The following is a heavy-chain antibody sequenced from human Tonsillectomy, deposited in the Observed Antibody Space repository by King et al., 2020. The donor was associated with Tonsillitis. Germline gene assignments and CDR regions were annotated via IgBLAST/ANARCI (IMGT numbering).Heavy chain of an antibody. J-gene: IGHJ4*02. V-gene: IGHV3-11*06. Sequence: VQLVESGGGLVKPGGSLRLSCAASGFIFSDYYMSWIRQAPGKGLEWISYISDRGTSTTYADSVKGRFTISRDNAKNSMYLQMNSLRDEDTAVYFCARGGALWNVRAGWLVFDYWGQGIPVTVSS. CDR2: ISDRGTST. CDR3: ARGGALWNVRAGWLVFDY. D-gene: IGHD1-1*01. CDR1: GFIFSDYY.